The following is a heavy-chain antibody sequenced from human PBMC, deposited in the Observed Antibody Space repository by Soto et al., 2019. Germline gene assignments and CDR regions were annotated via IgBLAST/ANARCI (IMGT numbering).Heavy chain of an antibody. CDR2: IGTAGDT. Sequence: GGSLRLSCAASGFTFSSYDMHWVRQATGKGLEWVSAIGTAGDTYYPGSVKGRFTISRENAKNSLYLQMNSLRAGDTAVYYCARDRASRRDLGMDVWGQGTTVTV. J-gene: IGHJ6*02. CDR3: ARDRASRRDLGMDV. V-gene: IGHV3-13*01. CDR1: GFTFSSYD. D-gene: IGHD2-2*01.